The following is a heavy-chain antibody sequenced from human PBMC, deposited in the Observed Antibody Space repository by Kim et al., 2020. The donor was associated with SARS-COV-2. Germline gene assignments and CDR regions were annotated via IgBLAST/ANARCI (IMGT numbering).Heavy chain of an antibody. CDR3: ARVGSVVAVGYGDQNYYYYCYMDV. D-gene: IGHD4-17*01. V-gene: IGHV4-4*02. CDR2: IYHSGST. CDR1: GGSISSSNW. Sequence: SETLSLTCAVSGGSISSSNWWSWVRQPPGKGLEWIGEIYHSGSTNYNPSLKSRVTISVDKSKNQFSLKLSSVTAADTAVYYCARVGSVVAVGYGDQNYYYYCYMDVWGEGTTVTVSS. J-gene: IGHJ6*03.